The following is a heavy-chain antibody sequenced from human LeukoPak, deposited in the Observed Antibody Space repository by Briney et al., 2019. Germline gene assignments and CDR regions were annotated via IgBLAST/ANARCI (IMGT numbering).Heavy chain of an antibody. V-gene: IGHV4-39*01. J-gene: IGHJ4*02. CDR3: ARQGSGNYLSPVNY. Sequence: SETLSLTCTVSGGSISSSSYYWGWIRQPPGKGLEWIGTIYYSGSTYYNPSVKSRVNISVDAPTNQFSLQLSSVPAADTAVYYCARQGSGNYLSPVNYWGQGTLVTVSS. CDR2: IYYSGST. D-gene: IGHD1-26*01. CDR1: GGSISSSSYY.